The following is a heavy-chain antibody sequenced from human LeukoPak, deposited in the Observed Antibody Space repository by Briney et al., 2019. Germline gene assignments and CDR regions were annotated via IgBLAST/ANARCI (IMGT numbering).Heavy chain of an antibody. J-gene: IGHJ4*02. V-gene: IGHV3-43*01. CDR3: AKGIAVAGILIDY. D-gene: IGHD6-19*01. CDR2: ISWDGVST. Sequence: PGGSLRLSCAASGFTFDDYSIHWVRQAPGKGLEWVSFISWDGVSTYYADSVKGRFTISRDNSKNSLYLQMNSLRAEDTALYYCAKGIAVAGILIDYWGQGTLVTVSS. CDR1: GFTFDDYS.